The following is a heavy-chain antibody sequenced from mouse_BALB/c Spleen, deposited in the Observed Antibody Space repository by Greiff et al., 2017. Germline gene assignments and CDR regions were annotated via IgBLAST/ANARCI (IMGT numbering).Heavy chain of an antibody. CDR1: AYTFTSYW. CDR3: TRRVITRAMDY. CDR2: IVPSVSYT. Sequence: VQLQQPGAELVKPGASVKLSCKASAYTFTSYWMHWVRQRPGQGLVWIGVIVPSVSYTSYNQKFRGKATLTVDTSSSTAYMQLSSLTSEDSAVYYCTRRVITRAMDYWGQGTSVTVSS. V-gene: IGHV1-59*01. D-gene: IGHD1-2*01. J-gene: IGHJ4*01.